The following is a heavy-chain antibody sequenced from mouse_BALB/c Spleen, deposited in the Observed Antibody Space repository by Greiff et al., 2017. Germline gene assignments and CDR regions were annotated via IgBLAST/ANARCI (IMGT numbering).Heavy chain of an antibody. D-gene: IGHD4-1*02. J-gene: IGHJ3*01. CDR1: GFTFSSFG. CDR2: ISSGSSTI. CDR3: ARSVPTGTWFAY. Sequence: EVQRVESGGGLVQPGGSRKLSCAASGFTFSSFGMHWVRQAPEKGLEWVAYISSGSSTIYYADTVKGRFTISRDNPKNTLFLQMTSLRSEDTAMYYCARSVPTGTWFAYWGQGTLVTVSA. V-gene: IGHV5-17*02.